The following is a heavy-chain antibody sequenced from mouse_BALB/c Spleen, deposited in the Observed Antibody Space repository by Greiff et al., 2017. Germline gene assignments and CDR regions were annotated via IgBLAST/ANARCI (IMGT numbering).Heavy chain of an antibody. D-gene: IGHD3-3*01. CDR2: IDPENGDT. V-gene: IGHV14-4*02. CDR3: NRGTLGDY. CDR1: GFNIKDYY. J-gene: IGHJ2*01. Sequence: VQLKQSGAELVRSGASVKLSCTASGFNIKDYYMHWVKQRPEQGLEWIGWIDPENGDTEYAPKFQGKATMTADTSSNTAYLQLSSLTSEDTAVYYCNRGTLGDYWGQGTTLTVSS.